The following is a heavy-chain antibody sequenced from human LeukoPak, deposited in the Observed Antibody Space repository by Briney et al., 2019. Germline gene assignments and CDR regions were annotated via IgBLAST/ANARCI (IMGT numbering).Heavy chain of an antibody. CDR1: GDSVSSNSAA. D-gene: IGHD6-19*01. J-gene: IGHJ4*02. CDR3: ARKLGSSSGWNYFDY. V-gene: IGHV6-1*01. CDR2: XXXXSKXXN. Sequence: SQTLSLTCAISGDSVSSNSAAXXXXRQSXXXXXXXXXXXXXXSKXXNDYAVXXXXRXTNXPDTSKNQFSLQLTSVTPEDTAVYYCARKLGSSSGWNYFDYWGQGTLVTVSS.